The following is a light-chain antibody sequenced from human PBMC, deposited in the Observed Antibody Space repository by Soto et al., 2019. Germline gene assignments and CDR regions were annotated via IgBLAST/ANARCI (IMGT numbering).Light chain of an antibody. CDR2: LGS. Sequence: DIVMTQSPLSLPVTPGEPASISCRSSQSLLHSNGYNYLDWYLQTPGQSPQLLIYLGSNRASGVPDRFSGSGSGTDFTLKISRVEAEDVGVYYCMQARQTPQTFGQGTKVEIK. V-gene: IGKV2-28*01. J-gene: IGKJ1*01. CDR1: QSLLHSNGYNY. CDR3: MQARQTPQT.